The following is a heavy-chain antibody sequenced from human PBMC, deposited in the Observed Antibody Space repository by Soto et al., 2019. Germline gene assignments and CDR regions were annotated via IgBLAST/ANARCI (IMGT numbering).Heavy chain of an antibody. CDR2: INPSGGST. D-gene: IGHD3-22*01. Sequence: ASVKVSCKASGYTFIRYYMHWVRQAPGQGLEWMGMINPSGGSTSYTQKFQSRVTVTRDTSTNTVYMELSSLRSEDTAVYYCARNDNSGLDYWGQGTLVTVSS. CDR3: ARNDNSGLDY. J-gene: IGHJ4*02. CDR1: GYTFIRYY. V-gene: IGHV1-46*01.